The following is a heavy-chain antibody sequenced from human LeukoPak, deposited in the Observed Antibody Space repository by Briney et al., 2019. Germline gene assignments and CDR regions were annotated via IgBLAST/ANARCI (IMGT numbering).Heavy chain of an antibody. V-gene: IGHV4-59*12. CDR2: IYYSGST. CDR3: ARDLMADYSLDY. J-gene: IGHJ4*02. CDR1: GGSISRNY. Sequence: KPSETLSLTCTVSGGSISRNYWNWIRQPPGKGLEWIGNIYYSGSTYYNPSLKSRVTISVDTSKNQFSLKLSSVTAADTAVYYCARDLMADYSLDYWGQGTLVTVSS. D-gene: IGHD4-11*01.